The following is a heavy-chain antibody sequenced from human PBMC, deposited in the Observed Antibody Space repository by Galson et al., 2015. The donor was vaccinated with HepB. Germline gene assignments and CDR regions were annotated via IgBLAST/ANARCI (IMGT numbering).Heavy chain of an antibody. CDR2: INPSGGST. Sequence: SVKVSCKASGYTFTSYYMHWVRQAPGQGLEWMGIINPSGGSTSYAQKFQGRVTMTRDTSTSTVYMELSSLRAEDTAGYYCARELAEAFYDFCIGPSTPRGYYYYYMDVWGKGTPVTVSS. CDR3: ARELAEAFYDFCIGPSTPRGYYYYYMDV. D-gene: IGHD3-3*01. J-gene: IGHJ6*03. V-gene: IGHV1-46*01. CDR1: GYTFTSYY.